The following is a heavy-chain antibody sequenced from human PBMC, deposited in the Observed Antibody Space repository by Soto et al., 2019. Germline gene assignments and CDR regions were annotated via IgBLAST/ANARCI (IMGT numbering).Heavy chain of an antibody. Sequence: PGGSLRLSCAASGFTFSSYAMHWVRQAPGKGLEWVAVISYDGSNKYYADSVKGRFTISRDNSKNTLYLQMNSLRAEDTAVYYCARAGPVSGWFLDYWGQGTLVTVSS. CDR1: GFTFSSYA. CDR2: ISYDGSNK. V-gene: IGHV3-30-3*01. J-gene: IGHJ4*02. D-gene: IGHD6-19*01. CDR3: ARAGPVSGWFLDY.